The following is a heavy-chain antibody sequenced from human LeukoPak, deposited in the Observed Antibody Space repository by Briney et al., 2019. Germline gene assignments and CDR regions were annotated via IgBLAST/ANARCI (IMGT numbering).Heavy chain of an antibody. CDR3: AREISISLREAGIGVTDPVFDP. V-gene: IGHV1-2*02. CDR1: GYTFTDFF. Sequence: ASVKVSCKASGYTFTDFFMHWVRHAPGQGLEWMGWINPNTGTTNYAQKFQGRVTMTRDTSISTAYMELISLRYDDTAVYYCAREISISLREAGIGVTDPVFDPWGQGTLVTVSS. D-gene: IGHD6-13*01. J-gene: IGHJ5*02. CDR2: INPNTGTT.